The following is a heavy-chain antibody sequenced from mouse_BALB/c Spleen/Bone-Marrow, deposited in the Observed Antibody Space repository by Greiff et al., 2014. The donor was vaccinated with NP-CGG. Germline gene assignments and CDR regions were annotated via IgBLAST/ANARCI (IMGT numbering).Heavy chain of an antibody. Sequence: EVKLQESGTVLPRPGTSVRMSCKASGYSFTSYWMHWVKQRPGQGLEWIGAIYPGNSAISYNQKFKGKAKLTAVTSASTAYMELSSLTNEDSAVYYCTIYRYDEDAMDYWGQGTSVTVSS. J-gene: IGHJ4*01. CDR3: TIYRYDEDAMDY. CDR1: GYSFTSYW. D-gene: IGHD2-12*01. CDR2: IYPGNSAI. V-gene: IGHV1-5*01.